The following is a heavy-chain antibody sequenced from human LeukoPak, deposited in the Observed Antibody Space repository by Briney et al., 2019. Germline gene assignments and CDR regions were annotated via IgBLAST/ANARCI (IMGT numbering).Heavy chain of an antibody. D-gene: IGHD3-10*01. J-gene: IGHJ6*02. Sequence: PGESLKISCKGSGYSFTSYWIGWVRQMPGKGLEWMGIIYPGDSDTRYSPSFQGQVTISADKSISTAYLQWSSLKASDTAMYYCARHGSSWFGELLYHYYYYGMDVWGQGTTVTVSS. CDR3: ARHGSSWFGELLYHYYYYGMDV. CDR1: GYSFTSYW. V-gene: IGHV5-51*01. CDR2: IYPGDSDT.